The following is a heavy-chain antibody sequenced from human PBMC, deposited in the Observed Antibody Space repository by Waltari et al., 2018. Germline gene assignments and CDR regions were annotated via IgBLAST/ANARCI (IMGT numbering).Heavy chain of an antibody. V-gene: IGHV3-23*01. CDR3: AKDRTSNSRTRAFDI. CDR1: GFTFSSYA. D-gene: IGHD1-26*01. CDR2: ISGSGGRI. J-gene: IGHJ3*02. Sequence: EVQLLESGGGLVQPGGSLRLSCAASGFTFSSYAMSWVRQAPGKGLEWVSAISGSGGRIYYADSVKGRFTISRDNSKNTLYLQMNSLRAEDTAVYYCAKDRTSNSRTRAFDIWSQGTMVTVSS.